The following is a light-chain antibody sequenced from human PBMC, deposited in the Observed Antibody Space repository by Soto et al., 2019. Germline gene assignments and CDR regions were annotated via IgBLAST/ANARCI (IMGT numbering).Light chain of an antibody. Sequence: QSALTQPASVSGSPGQSITISCTGTSSDVGVYNLVSWYQQHPDKAPKLMIYEGSKRPSGVSTRFSGSKSGNTATLPISGLLAEDEADYYCASYAGSSLLLFGGGTKLTVL. J-gene: IGLJ2*01. V-gene: IGLV2-23*01. CDR3: ASYAGSSLLL. CDR2: EGS. CDR1: SSDVGVYNL.